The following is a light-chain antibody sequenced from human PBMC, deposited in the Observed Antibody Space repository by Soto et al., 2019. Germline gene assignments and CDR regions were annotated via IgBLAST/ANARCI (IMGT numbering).Light chain of an antibody. V-gene: IGKV1-5*03. J-gene: IGKJ1*01. CDR1: QSITGW. Sequence: DIQMTQSPSTLSASVGDRVTITCRASQSITGWLAWFQQKPGKAPKLLISKASSLESGVPSRFSGSGSGTEFTLTISSLQPDDFATYYCQQYNPYSPWTFGQGTKVEI. CDR3: QQYNPYSPWT. CDR2: KAS.